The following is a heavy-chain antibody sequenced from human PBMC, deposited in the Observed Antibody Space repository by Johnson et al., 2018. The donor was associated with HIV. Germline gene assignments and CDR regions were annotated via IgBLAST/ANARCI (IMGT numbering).Heavy chain of an antibody. D-gene: IGHD2-21*01. CDR1: GFTFDDYA. J-gene: IGHJ3*02. CDR3: ARDISAIVDAFEI. Sequence: VQLVESGGVVVQPGGSLRLSCAASGFTFDDYAMHWVRQAPGKGLEWVANIKQDGSEKYYVDSVKGRFTISRDNAKNSLYLQMNSLRAEDTPVYYCARDISAIVDAFEIWRQVTMVTVSS. V-gene: IGHV3-7*01. CDR2: IKQDGSEK.